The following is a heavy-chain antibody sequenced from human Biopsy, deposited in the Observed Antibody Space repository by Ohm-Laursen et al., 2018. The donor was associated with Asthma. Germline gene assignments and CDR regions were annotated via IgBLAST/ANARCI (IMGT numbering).Heavy chain of an antibody. V-gene: IGHV4-31*03. D-gene: IGHD2-8*01. CDR2: INYSGST. CDR3: ARDLPGYCTSSACYGFDS. J-gene: IGHJ5*01. CDR1: GGSLSSGPYY. Sequence: TLSLTCTVSGGSLSSGPYYWSWVRQHPGKGLEWIGYINYSGSTFYSPSLESRVTVSVDTSKNQFSLKLSSVTAADTAVYYCARDLPGYCTSSACYGFDSWGQGTLVTVSS.